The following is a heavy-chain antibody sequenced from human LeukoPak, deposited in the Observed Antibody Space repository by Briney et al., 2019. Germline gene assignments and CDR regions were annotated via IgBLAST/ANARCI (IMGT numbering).Heavy chain of an antibody. D-gene: IGHD6-13*01. Sequence: GGSLRLSCAASGFTFSSYAMHWVRQAPGKGLEWVAVISYDGSNKYYADSVKGRFTISRDNSKNTLYLQMNSLRAEDTAVYYWARSIAAAGHDAFDIWGQGTMVTVSS. CDR1: GFTFSSYA. V-gene: IGHV3-30-3*01. CDR3: ARSIAAAGHDAFDI. J-gene: IGHJ3*02. CDR2: ISYDGSNK.